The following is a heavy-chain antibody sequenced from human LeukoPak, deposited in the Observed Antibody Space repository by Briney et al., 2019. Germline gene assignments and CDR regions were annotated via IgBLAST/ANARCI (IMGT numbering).Heavy chain of an antibody. Sequence: SEKVSCEPSGYSFTGYDIHWVRQAPRQGLKWMGWINPNNGGTNYAQKFQGRVAMTRDTSINTVYMELGSLRSADMAVYYCARDHEISNNCFDPWGQGTLVTVVS. CDR1: GYSFTGYD. V-gene: IGHV1-2*02. CDR3: ARDHEISNNCFDP. J-gene: IGHJ5*02. D-gene: IGHD5-24*01. CDR2: INPNNGGT.